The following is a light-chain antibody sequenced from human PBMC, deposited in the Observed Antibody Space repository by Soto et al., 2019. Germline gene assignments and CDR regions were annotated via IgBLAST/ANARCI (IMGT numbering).Light chain of an antibody. J-gene: IGKJ4*01. CDR2: TTS. V-gene: IGKV1-39*01. Sequence: EIQMTQSPWSLSASVGDRVSITSRASQTIDKYLNWYQEKPGKAPKLXIYTTSTLQSEVPSRFSGSGSETDFTLTISSRQPDDFATYYCQQSYSTPLTFGGGTKVDIK. CDR1: QTIDKY. CDR3: QQSYSTPLT.